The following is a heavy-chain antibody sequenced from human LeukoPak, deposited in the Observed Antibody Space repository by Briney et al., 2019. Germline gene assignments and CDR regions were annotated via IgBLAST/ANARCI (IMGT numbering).Heavy chain of an antibody. Sequence: SVKVSCKASGGTFSSYTLSWVRQAPGQGLEWMGGIIPIFGTANYAQKFQGRVTITTDESTSTAYMELGSLRSEDTAVYYCARSGTAARIFDYWGQGTLVTVSS. CDR3: ARSGTAARIFDY. J-gene: IGHJ4*02. D-gene: IGHD6-6*01. CDR2: IIPIFGTA. V-gene: IGHV1-69*05. CDR1: GGTFSSYT.